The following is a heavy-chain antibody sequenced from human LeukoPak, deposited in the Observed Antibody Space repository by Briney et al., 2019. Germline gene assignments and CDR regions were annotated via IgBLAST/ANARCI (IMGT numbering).Heavy chain of an antibody. V-gene: IGHV4-31*03. Sequence: PSQTLSLTCTVSGGSISNRNYFWRWIRQHPGEGREWLGYINYSGSNYYNPSLKSRVTISVDTSKNQFSLELNSVTAADTAVYHCARTYYDILPGSTLNYFHSWGQGTLVTVSS. CDR1: GGSISNRNYF. J-gene: IGHJ4*02. D-gene: IGHD3-9*01. CDR2: INYSGSN. CDR3: ARTYYDILPGSTLNYFHS.